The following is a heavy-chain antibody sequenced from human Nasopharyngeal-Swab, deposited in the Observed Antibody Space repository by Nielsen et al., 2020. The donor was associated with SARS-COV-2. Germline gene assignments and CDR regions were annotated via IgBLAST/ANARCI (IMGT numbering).Heavy chain of an antibody. J-gene: IGHJ6*03. Sequence: SETLSLTRTVSGGSISSSSYYWGWIRQPPGKGLEWIGSIYYSGSTYYNPSLKSRVTISVDTSKNQFSLKLSSVTAADTAVYYCARVSDFGDYYYYYYMDVWGKGTTVTVSS. V-gene: IGHV4-39*07. CDR1: GGSISSSSYY. CDR2: IYYSGST. CDR3: ARVSDFGDYYYYYYMDV. D-gene: IGHD3-16*01.